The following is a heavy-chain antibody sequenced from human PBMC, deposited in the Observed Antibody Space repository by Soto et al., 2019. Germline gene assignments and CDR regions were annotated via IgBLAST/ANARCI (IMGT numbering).Heavy chain of an antibody. V-gene: IGHV4-59*01. J-gene: IGHJ4*02. D-gene: IGHD1-26*01. Sequence: SETLSLTCTVSGDSISTNQWGWVRQPPGKGLEWIAYISKRGSANQSPSLQSRVSMSIDMAKNQFSLRLSSVTAADTAVYYCVRDRLGSLDYWGQGALVTVSS. CDR3: VRDRLGSLDY. CDR1: GDSISTNQ. CDR2: ISKRGSA.